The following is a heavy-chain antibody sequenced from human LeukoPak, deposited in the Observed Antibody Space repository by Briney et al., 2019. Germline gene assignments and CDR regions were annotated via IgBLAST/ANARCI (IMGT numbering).Heavy chain of an antibody. D-gene: IGHD1-26*01. J-gene: IGHJ4*02. V-gene: IGHV4-4*07. CDR1: GGSVNSFY. CDR3: ARVSVSGTYDY. CDR2: IYSSGST. Sequence: PSETLSLTRTVSGGSVNSFYWTWIRQPGGKGLEWIGRIYSSGSTNYNPSLKNRVTMSVDTSKNQFSLKLTSVTAADTAVYYCARVSVSGTYDYWGQGTLVTVSS.